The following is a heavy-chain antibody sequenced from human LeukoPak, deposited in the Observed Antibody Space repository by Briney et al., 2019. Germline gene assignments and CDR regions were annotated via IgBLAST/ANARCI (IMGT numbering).Heavy chain of an antibody. CDR2: IKQDGSEK. D-gene: IGHD1-14*01. CDR3: TRDPRNLDY. CDR1: GFTFSSYW. V-gene: IGHV3-7*03. Sequence: TGGSLRLSCAASGFTFSSYWMSWVRQAPGKGLEWVANIKQDGSEKYYVDSVKGRFTISRDNAKNSPYLQMNSLRVEDTAVYYCTRDPRNLDYWGQGTLVTVSS. J-gene: IGHJ4*02.